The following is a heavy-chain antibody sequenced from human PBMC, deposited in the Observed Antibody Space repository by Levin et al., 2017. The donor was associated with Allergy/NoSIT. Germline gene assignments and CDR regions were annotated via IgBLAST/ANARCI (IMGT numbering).Heavy chain of an antibody. V-gene: IGHV4-31*03. CDR2: IYYSGST. CDR1: GGSISSGGYY. CDR3: ARGKGSVPEYYFDY. D-gene: IGHD2-15*01. J-gene: IGHJ4*02. Sequence: SQTLSLTCTVSGGSISSGGYYWSWIRQHPGKGLEWIGYIYYSGSTYYNPSLKSRVTISVDTSKNQFSLKLSSVTAADTAVYYCARGKGSVPEYYFDYWGQGTLVTVSS.